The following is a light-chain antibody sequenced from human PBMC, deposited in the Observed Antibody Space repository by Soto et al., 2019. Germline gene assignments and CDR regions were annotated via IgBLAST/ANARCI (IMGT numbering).Light chain of an antibody. CDR1: SSNIGNNY. CDR3: GTWDSSLSAVV. Sequence: QSVLPQPPSVSASPGQKVTISGSGSSSNIGNNYVSWYQQLPGTAPKLLIYDNNKRPSGIPDRFSGSKSGTSATLGITGLQTGDEADYYCGTWDSSLSAVVFGGGTQLTVL. J-gene: IGLJ2*01. V-gene: IGLV1-51*01. CDR2: DNN.